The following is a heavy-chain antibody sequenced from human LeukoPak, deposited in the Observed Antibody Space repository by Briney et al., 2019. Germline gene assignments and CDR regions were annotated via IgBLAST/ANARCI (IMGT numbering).Heavy chain of an antibody. D-gene: IGHD3-3*01. V-gene: IGHV4-30-2*01. J-gene: IGHJ5*02. CDR1: GGSISSGGYY. CDR3: ARGYYDFWSGYYGWFDP. Sequence: SETLSLTCTVSGGSISSGGYYWSWIRQPPGKGLEWIGYIYHSGSTYYNPSLKSRVTISVDRSKNQFSLKLSSVTAADTAVYYCARGYYDFWSGYYGWFDPWGQGTLVTVSS. CDR2: IYHSGST.